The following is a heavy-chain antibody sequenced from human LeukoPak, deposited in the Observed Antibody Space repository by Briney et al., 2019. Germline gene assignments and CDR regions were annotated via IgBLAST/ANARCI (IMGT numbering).Heavy chain of an antibody. CDR3: ARDLGYGEFDY. CDR1: GGSISSGSYY. Sequence: PSETLSLTCTVSGGSISSGSYYWSWLRQPAGTGLEWIGRIYTSGSTNYNPSLKSRVTISVDTSKNQFSLKLSSVTAADTAVYYCARDLGYGEFDYWGQGTLVTVSS. J-gene: IGHJ4*02. CDR2: IYTSGST. D-gene: IGHD4-17*01. V-gene: IGHV4-61*02.